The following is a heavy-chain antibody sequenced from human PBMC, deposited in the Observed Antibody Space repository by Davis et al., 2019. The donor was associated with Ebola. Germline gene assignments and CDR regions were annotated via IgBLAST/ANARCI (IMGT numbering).Heavy chain of an antibody. CDR1: GFTFSSYA. CDR2: ISGSGGST. CDR3: ARDRPLDFFFGDYYGMDV. Sequence: GESLKISCAASGFTFSSYAMSWVRQAPGKGLEWVSAISGSGGSTYYADSVKGWFTISRDNSKNTLYLQMNSLRAEDTAVYYCARDRPLDFFFGDYYGMDVWGQGTTVTVSS. V-gene: IGHV3-23*01. J-gene: IGHJ6*02. D-gene: IGHD3-16*01.